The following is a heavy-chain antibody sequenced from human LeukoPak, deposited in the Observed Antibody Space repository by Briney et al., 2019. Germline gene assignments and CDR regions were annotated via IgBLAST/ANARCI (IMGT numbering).Heavy chain of an antibody. CDR1: GYTFTGYY. V-gene: IGHV1-2*02. CDR3: ARDEEGGSWYYFDY. Sequence: GASVKVSCKASGYTFTGYYMHWVRQAPGQGLEWMGWINPNSGGTNYAQKFQGRVTMTRDTSISTAYMELSRLRSDDTAVYYCARDEEGGSWYYFDYWGQGTLVTVSS. D-gene: IGHD6-13*01. J-gene: IGHJ4*02. CDR2: INPNSGGT.